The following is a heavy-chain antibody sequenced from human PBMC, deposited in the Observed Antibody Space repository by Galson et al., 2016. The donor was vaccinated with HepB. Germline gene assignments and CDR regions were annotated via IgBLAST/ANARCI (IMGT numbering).Heavy chain of an antibody. V-gene: IGHV4-4*02. J-gene: IGHJ5*02. D-gene: IGHD6-19*01. CDR1: GGSIFSSHW. CDR2: IYHSGTT. CDR3: ARDTIGVSSGWYWNWIDP. Sequence: SETLSLTCAVSGGSIFSSHWWSWVRQPPGKGLEWIGQIYHSGTTNYNPSLKSRVTISVDTSRNQFSLTLYSVTAADTAFYYCARDTIGVSSGWYWNWIDPWGQGTLVTVSS.